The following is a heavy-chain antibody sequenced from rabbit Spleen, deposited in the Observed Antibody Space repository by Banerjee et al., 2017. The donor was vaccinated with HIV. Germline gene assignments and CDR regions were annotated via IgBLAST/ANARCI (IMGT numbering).Heavy chain of an antibody. Sequence: QEQLVESGGGLVQPEGSLTLTCKASGFSFSSSYYMCWVRQAPGKGPEWIGYIVPIFGVPYYASGVNGRFTISSHNAQNTLYLQLNSLTAADTATYFCVRDRANIGGDYGPYYFDLWGPGTLVTVS. V-gene: IGHV1S47*01. CDR2: IVPIFGVP. J-gene: IGHJ4*01. CDR3: VRDRANIGGDYGPYYFDL. CDR1: GFSFSSSYY. D-gene: IGHD2-1*01.